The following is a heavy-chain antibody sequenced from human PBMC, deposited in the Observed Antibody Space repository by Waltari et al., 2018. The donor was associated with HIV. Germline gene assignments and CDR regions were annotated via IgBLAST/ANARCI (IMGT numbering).Heavy chain of an antibody. CDR2: LYHRGIS. Sequence: QLRLQESGSGLVKPSQTLSLTCVVSGGSISSGGYSWSWVRQPPGKGLEWIGNLYHRGISFYTPSLKRRVSISVDRSKNQLSLNLTSVTAADTGVYFCARGDPDYGMDVWGQGTTVTVS. D-gene: IGHD2-21*02. CDR1: GGSISSGGYS. CDR3: ARGDPDYGMDV. V-gene: IGHV4-30-2*01. J-gene: IGHJ6*02.